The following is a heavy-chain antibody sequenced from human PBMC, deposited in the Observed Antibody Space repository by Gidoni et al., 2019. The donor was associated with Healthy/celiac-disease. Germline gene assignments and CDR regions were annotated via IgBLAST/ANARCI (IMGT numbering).Heavy chain of an antibody. J-gene: IGHJ3*02. CDR2: ISAYNGNT. D-gene: IGHD3-3*01. Sequence: QVQLVQSGAAVKKPGASVKVSCKASGYTFTSYGISWVRQATGQGLEWMGWISAYNGNTNYAQKLQGRVTMTTDTSTSTAYMELRSLRSDDTAVYYCARDQGAFGVVKVAFDIWGQGTMVTVSS. CDR1: GYTFTSYG. V-gene: IGHV1-18*04. CDR3: ARDQGAFGVVKVAFDI.